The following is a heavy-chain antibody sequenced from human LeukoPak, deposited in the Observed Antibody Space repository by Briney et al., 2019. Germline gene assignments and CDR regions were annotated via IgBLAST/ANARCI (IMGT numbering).Heavy chain of an antibody. V-gene: IGHV3-72*01. Sequence: GGSLRLSCAASGFTFSGSAMHWVRQASGKGLEWVGRTKNKANSYTTEYAASVKGRFTISRDESKNSLYLQMNSLKTEDTAVYYCARWDSGSCSDWGQGTLVTVSS. CDR2: TKNKANSYTT. D-gene: IGHD1-26*01. CDR1: GFTFSGSA. J-gene: IGHJ4*02. CDR3: ARWDSGSCSD.